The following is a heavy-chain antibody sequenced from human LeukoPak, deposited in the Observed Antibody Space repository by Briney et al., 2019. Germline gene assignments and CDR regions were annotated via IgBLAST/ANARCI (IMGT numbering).Heavy chain of an antibody. Sequence: PGGSLRLSCAASGFTFSDYYMSWIRQTPGKGLEWIPYISGSGTTIYSADSLKGRFTISRDAAKNSLFLQMNSLRDEDTAVYYCARRTSHSYFDYWGQGTLVTVSS. J-gene: IGHJ4*02. CDR1: GFTFSDYY. CDR3: ARRTSHSYFDY. CDR2: ISGSGTTI. V-gene: IGHV3-11*01. D-gene: IGHD2-2*01.